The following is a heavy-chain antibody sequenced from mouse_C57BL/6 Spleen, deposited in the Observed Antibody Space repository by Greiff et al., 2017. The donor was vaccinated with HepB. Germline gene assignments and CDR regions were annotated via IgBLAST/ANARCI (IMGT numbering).Heavy chain of an antibody. Sequence: EVKLMESGGDLVKPGGSLKLSCAASGFTFSSYGMSWVRQTPDKRLEWVATISSGGSYTYYPDSVKGRFTISRDNAKNTLYLQMSSLKSEDTAMYYCARHEDYSYYFDYWGQGTTLTVSS. CDR2: ISSGGSYT. V-gene: IGHV5-6*01. CDR3: ARHEDYSYYFDY. CDR1: GFTFSSYG. J-gene: IGHJ2*01. D-gene: IGHD2-12*01.